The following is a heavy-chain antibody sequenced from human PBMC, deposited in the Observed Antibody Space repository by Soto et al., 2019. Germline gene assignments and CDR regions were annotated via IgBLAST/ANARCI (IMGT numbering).Heavy chain of an antibody. CDR2: ISYDGSNK. CDR3: AKDLRWLQFEGYFDY. D-gene: IGHD5-12*01. Sequence: GGSLRLSCAASGSSFSSYPMHWVRQAPGKGLEWVAVISYDGSNKYYADSVKGRFTISRDNSKNTLYLQMNSLRAEDTAVYYCAKDLRWLQFEGYFDYWGQGTLVTVSS. CDR1: GSSFSSYP. V-gene: IGHV3-30*04. J-gene: IGHJ4*02.